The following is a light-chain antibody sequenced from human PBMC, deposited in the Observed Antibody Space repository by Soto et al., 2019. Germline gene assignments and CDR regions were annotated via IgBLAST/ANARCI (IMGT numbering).Light chain of an antibody. CDR1: QSVSSNH. J-gene: IGKJ3*01. V-gene: IGKV3-20*01. CDR2: GTS. Sequence: DIVLTQSPGTLSLSPGERATLSCRASQSVSSNHLAWYQQKPGQAPRLLIYGTSSRASGIPDRFSGSGSGTDFTLTITRLEPEDFAVYYCQQSFTFGPGTKVDIK. CDR3: QQSFT.